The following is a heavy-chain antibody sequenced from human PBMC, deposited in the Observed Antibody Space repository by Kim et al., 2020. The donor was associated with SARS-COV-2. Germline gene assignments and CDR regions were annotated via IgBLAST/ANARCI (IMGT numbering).Heavy chain of an antibody. V-gene: IGHV3-23*01. CDR3: AKGIGCSGGSCYSANFDY. J-gene: IGHJ4*02. Sequence: KGRFTISRDNSKHTLYLQMNSLRAEATAVYYCAKGIGCSGGSCYSANFDYWGQGTLVTASS. D-gene: IGHD2-15*01.